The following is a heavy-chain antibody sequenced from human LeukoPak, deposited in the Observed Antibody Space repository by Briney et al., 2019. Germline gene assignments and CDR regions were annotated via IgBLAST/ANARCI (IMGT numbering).Heavy chain of an antibody. CDR1: GFTVSSNY. V-gene: IGHV3-11*04. CDR2: ISSRGNSR. J-gene: IGHJ4*02. CDR3: ARGWSYDY. Sequence: PGESLRLSCAASGFTVSSNYMSWVRQAPGKGLEWISYISSRGNSRYHSDSVKGRFTISRDNAKNSLYLQMNSLRAEDTAVYYCARGWSYDYWGQGALVTVSS.